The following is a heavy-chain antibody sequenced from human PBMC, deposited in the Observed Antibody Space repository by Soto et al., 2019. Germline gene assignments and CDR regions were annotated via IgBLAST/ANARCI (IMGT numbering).Heavy chain of an antibody. CDR2: IIPIFGTA. Sequence: QVQLVQSGAEVKKPGSSVKVSCKASGGTFSSYAISWVRQAPGQGLEWMGGIIPIFGTANYAQKFQGRVTITEDESTSTAYMELSSLRSEDTAVYYCARETGAYCSSTSGYRSPPYVRSFGMDVW. J-gene: IGHJ6*01. CDR3: ARETGAYCSSTSGYRSPPYVRSFGMDV. D-gene: IGHD2-2*02. V-gene: IGHV1-69*01. CDR1: GGTFSSYA.